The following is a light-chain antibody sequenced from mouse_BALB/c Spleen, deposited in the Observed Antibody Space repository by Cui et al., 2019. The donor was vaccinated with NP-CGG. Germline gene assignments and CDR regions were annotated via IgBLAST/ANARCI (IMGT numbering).Light chain of an antibody. J-gene: IGLJ1*01. Sequence: QAVVTQESALTTSPGEIVTLTCRSSTRAVTTNNFANWVQEKPDHLFTGLIGGTNNRAPGVPARFSGSLIGDKAALTITGAQTEDEAIYFCALWYSNHWLFGGGTKLTVL. CDR3: ALWYSNHWL. CDR1: TRAVTTNNF. CDR2: GTN. V-gene: IGLV1*01.